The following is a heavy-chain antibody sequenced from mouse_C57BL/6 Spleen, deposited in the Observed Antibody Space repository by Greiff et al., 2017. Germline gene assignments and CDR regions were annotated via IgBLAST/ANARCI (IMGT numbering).Heavy chain of an antibody. CDR3: ARYPLYYGSSPGYFDV. Sequence: EVKLVESGPGLAKPSQTLSLTCSVTGYSITSDYWNWIRKFPGNKLEYMGYISYSGSTYYNPSLKSRISITRDTSKNQYYLQLNSVTTEDTATYYCARYPLYYGSSPGYFDVWGTGTTVTVSS. V-gene: IGHV3-8*01. J-gene: IGHJ1*03. CDR2: ISYSGST. D-gene: IGHD1-1*01. CDR1: GYSITSDY.